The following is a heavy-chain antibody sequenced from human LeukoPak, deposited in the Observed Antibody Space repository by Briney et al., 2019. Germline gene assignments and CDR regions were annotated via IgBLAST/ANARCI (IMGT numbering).Heavy chain of an antibody. J-gene: IGHJ4*02. CDR3: AKDIGPRGQYYFDY. D-gene: IGHD3-16*01. V-gene: IGHV3-9*03. Sequence: GGSLRLSCAASGFTFSSYEMNWVRQAPGKGLEWVSGISWNSGSIGCADSVKGRFTISRDNAKNSLYLQMNSLRAEDMALYYCAKDIGPRGQYYFDYWGQGALVTVSS. CDR1: GFTFSSYE. CDR2: ISWNSGSI.